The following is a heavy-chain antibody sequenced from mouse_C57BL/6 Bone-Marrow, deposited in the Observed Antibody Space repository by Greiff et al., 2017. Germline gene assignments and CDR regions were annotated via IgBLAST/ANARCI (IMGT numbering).Heavy chain of an antibody. V-gene: IGHV1-64*01. J-gene: IGHJ2*01. CDR1: GYTFTSYW. CDR3: ARRKDSSGDYCDY. Sequence: VQLQQSGAELVKPGASVKLSCKASGYTFTSYWMHWVKQRPGQGLAWIGMIHPNSGSTNYNEKFKSKATLTVDKSSSTAYMQLSSLTSEDSAVYYCARRKDSSGDYCDYWGQGTTLTVSS. D-gene: IGHD3-2*02. CDR2: IHPNSGST.